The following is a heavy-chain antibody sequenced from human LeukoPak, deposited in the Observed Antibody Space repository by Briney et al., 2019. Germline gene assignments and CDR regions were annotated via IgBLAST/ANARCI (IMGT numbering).Heavy chain of an antibody. CDR1: GYSISSGYY. CDR3: ARVFTGYHFDY. Sequence: SETLSLTCSVSGYSISSGYYWGWIRQPPGKGLEWIGTTYHSGSTYYNPSLKSRVTISIDKSKNQFSLNLSSVTAADTAVYYCARVFTGYHFDYWGQGTLVTAAS. V-gene: IGHV4-38-2*02. CDR2: TYHSGST. D-gene: IGHD3-9*01. J-gene: IGHJ4*02.